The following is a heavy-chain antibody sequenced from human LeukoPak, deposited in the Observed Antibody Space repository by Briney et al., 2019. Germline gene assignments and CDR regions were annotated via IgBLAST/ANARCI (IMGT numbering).Heavy chain of an antibody. CDR3: ARDFGTTGWHTFDY. CDR1: GDSVSSKNGA. J-gene: IGHJ4*02. Sequence: SQTLSLTCAVSGDSVSSKNGAWNWIRRSPSRGLEWLGRTYYRSKWYNDYAESMEGRMTISQDTSKNQYSLHLNSVTPDDTAVYYCARDFGTTGWHTFDYWGQGTLVTVSS. V-gene: IGHV6-1*01. D-gene: IGHD6-19*01. CDR2: TYYRSKWYN.